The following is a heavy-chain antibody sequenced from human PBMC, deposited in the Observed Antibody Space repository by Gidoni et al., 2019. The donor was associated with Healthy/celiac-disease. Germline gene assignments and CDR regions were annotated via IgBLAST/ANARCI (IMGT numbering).Heavy chain of an antibody. CDR1: GFTFSSYA. CDR3: AKIFGGHDYGDYGYYFDY. D-gene: IGHD4-17*01. CDR2: ISGSGGST. J-gene: IGHJ4*02. V-gene: IGHV3-23*01. Sequence: EVQLLESGGGLVQPGGSLRLSCASSGFTFSSYAMSWVRQAPGKGLEWVSAISGSGGSTYYADSVKGRFTLSRDNSKNTLYLQMNSLRAEDTAVYYCAKIFGGHDYGDYGYYFDYWGQGTLVTVSS.